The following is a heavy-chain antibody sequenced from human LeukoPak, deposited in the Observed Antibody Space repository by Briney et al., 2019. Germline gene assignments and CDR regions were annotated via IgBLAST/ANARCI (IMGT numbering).Heavy chain of an antibody. D-gene: IGHD2-2*01. CDR2: SYTSGST. Sequence: PSETLSLTCTVSGGSISSGSYYWSWIRQPAGKGLEWIGRSYTSGSTNYNPSLKSRVTISVDTSKNQFSLKLSSVTAADTAVYYCAREGRYCSSTSCYWGTGLYNWFDPWGQGTLVTVSS. CDR1: GGSISSGSYY. CDR3: AREGRYCSSTSCYWGTGLYNWFDP. J-gene: IGHJ5*02. V-gene: IGHV4-61*02.